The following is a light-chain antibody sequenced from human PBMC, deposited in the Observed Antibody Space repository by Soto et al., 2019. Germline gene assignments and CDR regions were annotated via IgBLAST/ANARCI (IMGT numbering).Light chain of an antibody. CDR2: GNI. J-gene: IGLJ2*01. CDR1: SSNIGAGYD. CDR3: QSFDSSLSGVV. V-gene: IGLV1-40*01. Sequence: QSVLTQPPSVSGAPGQRVTIPCTGSSSNIGAGYDVHWYQQLPGTAPKLFIYGNINRPSGVPDRFSGSKSGTSASLAIPGLQAEDEADYYCQSFDSSLSGVVFGGGTKLTVL.